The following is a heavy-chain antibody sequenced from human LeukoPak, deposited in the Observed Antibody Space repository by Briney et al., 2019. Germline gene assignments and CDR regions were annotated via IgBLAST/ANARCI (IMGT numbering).Heavy chain of an antibody. CDR1: GYTFTAYY. CDR2: IKPDSGSS. J-gene: IGHJ4*02. V-gene: IGHV1-2*02. D-gene: IGHD6-19*01. Sequence: GASVKVSCKASGYTFTAYYMHWVRQAPGQGPEWMGWIKPDSGSSHYAQKFQGRVTMTRDTSSNSAYMDLTRLKPDDTAVYYCARARVPIAVAGLYYFDYWGQGALVTVSS. CDR3: ARARVPIAVAGLYYFDY.